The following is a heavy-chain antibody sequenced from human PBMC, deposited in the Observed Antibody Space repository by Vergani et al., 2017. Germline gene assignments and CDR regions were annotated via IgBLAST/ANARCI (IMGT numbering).Heavy chain of an antibody. Sequence: QVQLVQSGAEVKKPGASVKVSCKASGYTFTSYGISWVRQAPGQGLEWMGGFDPEDGETIYAQKFQGRVTMTEDTSTDTAYMELSSLRSEDTAVYYCARGRGHDDYGDPVYYYYYYMDVWGKGTTVTVSS. D-gene: IGHD4-17*01. V-gene: IGHV1-24*01. CDR2: FDPEDGET. CDR1: GYTFTSYG. CDR3: ARGRGHDDYGDPVYYYYYYMDV. J-gene: IGHJ6*03.